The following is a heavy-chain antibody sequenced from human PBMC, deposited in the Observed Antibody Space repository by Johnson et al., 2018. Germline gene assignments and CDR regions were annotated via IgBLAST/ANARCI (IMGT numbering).Heavy chain of an antibody. V-gene: IGHV1-46*01. D-gene: IGHD6-19*01. J-gene: IGHJ1*01. CDR2: INPSGGST. CDR1: GYTFTSYY. CDR3: ARDQGPGQWLVRGPVYFQH. Sequence: QVQLVQSGAEVKKPGASVKVSCKASGYTFTSYYMHWVRQAPGQGLEWMGIINPSGGSTSYAQKFQGRVTMTRDTSPSTVYMELSSLRSGDTAVYYCARDQGPGQWLVRGPVYFQHWGQGTLVTVSS.